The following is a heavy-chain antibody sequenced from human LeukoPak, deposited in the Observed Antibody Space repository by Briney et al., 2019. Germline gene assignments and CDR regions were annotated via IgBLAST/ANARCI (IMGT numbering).Heavy chain of an antibody. CDR1: GGSISTYY. CDR2: MYYSGST. D-gene: IGHD4-17*01. CDR3: ARTPATTWTNXFDY. J-gene: IGHJ4*02. V-gene: IGHV4-59*01. Sequence: SETLSLTCTVSGGSISTYYWNWIRQSPGKGLEWIGYMYYSGSTNYNPSLKSRVTISVDPSKNESSLKLSSVTAADTGVYYCARTPATTWTNXFDYWGQGTLVTVSS.